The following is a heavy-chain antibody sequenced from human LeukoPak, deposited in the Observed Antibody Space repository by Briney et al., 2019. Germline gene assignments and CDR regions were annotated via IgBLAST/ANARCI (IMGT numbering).Heavy chain of an antibody. CDR1: GGSFSGYY. D-gene: IGHD3-22*01. Sequence: SETLSLTCAVYGGSFSGYYWSWIRQPPGKGLEWIGEISHSGGTDYNPSLKSRVTISVDTSRNQFSLKVSSVTAADTAVYYCARDHYYDSSGYWGYYYMDVWGKGTTVTVSS. CDR2: ISHSGGT. CDR3: ARDHYYDSSGYWGYYYMDV. V-gene: IGHV4-34*01. J-gene: IGHJ6*03.